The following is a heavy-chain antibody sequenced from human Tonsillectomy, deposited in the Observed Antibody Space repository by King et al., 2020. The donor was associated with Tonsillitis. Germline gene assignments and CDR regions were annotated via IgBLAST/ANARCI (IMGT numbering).Heavy chain of an antibody. V-gene: IGHV4-59*12. CDR1: GASMSDSY. D-gene: IGHD5-12*01. CDR2: VYNSGST. J-gene: IGHJ6*02. CDR3: ARKVDFAGYGMDV. Sequence: QLQESGPGLVTPSETLSLTCTVSGASMSDSYWSWIRQPPGKGLEWIGNVYNSGSTNYNPSLNSRVIISLDTPKNHFSLKLTSVTAAASAVYYCARKVDFAGYGMDVWGQGTTVTVSS.